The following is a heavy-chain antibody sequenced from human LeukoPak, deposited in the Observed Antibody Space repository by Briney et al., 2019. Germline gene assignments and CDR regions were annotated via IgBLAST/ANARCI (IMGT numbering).Heavy chain of an antibody. Sequence: PSETLSLTCTVSGGSISSYYWSWIRQPPGKGLEWIGYIYYGGSTNYNPSLKSRVTISVDTSKNQFSLKVRSVTAADTAVYYCARGRSESYSDDYWGQGTLVTVSS. D-gene: IGHD1-26*01. V-gene: IGHV4-59*01. CDR3: ARGRSESYSDDY. J-gene: IGHJ4*02. CDR1: GGSISSYY. CDR2: IYYGGST.